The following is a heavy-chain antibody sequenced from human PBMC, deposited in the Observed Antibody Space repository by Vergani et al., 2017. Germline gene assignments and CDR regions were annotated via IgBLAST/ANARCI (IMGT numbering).Heavy chain of an antibody. J-gene: IGHJ3*02. D-gene: IGHD2/OR15-2a*01. CDR2: ISSSSSTI. CDR3: ARSTTADAFDI. V-gene: IGHV3-48*04. Sequence: EVQLLESGGGLVQPGGSLRLSCAASGFTFSSYAMSWVRQAPGKGLEWVSYISSSSSTIYYADSVKGRFTISRDNAKNSLYLQMNSLRAEDTALYHCARSTTADAFDIWGQGTMVTVSS. CDR1: GFTFSSYA.